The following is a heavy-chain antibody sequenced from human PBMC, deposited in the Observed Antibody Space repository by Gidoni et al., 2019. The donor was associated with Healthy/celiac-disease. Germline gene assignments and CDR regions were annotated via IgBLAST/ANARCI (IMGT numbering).Heavy chain of an antibody. V-gene: IGHV3-21*01. CDR3: ARESAPYYDFWSGQGNWFDP. Sequence: EVQLVESGGGLVKPGGSLRLSCAASGFTFSSYRMNWVRQAPGKGLEWVSSISSSSTYIYYADSVKGRFTISRDNAKNSLYLQMNSLRAEDTAVYYCARESAPYYDFWSGQGNWFDPWGQGTLVTVSS. CDR2: ISSSSTYI. CDR1: GFTFSSYR. J-gene: IGHJ5*02. D-gene: IGHD3-3*01.